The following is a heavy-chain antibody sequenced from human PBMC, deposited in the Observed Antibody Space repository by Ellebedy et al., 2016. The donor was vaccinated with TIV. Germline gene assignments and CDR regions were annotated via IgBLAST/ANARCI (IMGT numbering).Heavy chain of an antibody. CDR2: INPNSGGT. CDR1: GYTFTGYY. CDR3: ATGRRYIAVAPDY. D-gene: IGHD6-19*01. J-gene: IGHJ4*02. Sequence: AASVKVSCKASGYTFTGYYMHWVRQAPGQGLEWMGWINPNSGGTNYAQKFQGRVTITADKSTSTAYMELSSLRSEDTAVYYCATGRRYIAVAPDYWGQGTLVTVSS. V-gene: IGHV1-2*02.